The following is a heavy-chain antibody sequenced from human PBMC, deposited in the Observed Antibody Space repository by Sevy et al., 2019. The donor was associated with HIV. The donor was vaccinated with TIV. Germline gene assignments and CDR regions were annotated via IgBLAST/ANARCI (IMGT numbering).Heavy chain of an antibody. CDR2: VYYTGGT. J-gene: IGHJ3*02. Sequence: SETLSLTCTVSGGSINSDHWNWIRQPPGKGLEWIGYVYYTGGTNYNPSLKYRVTISVDRTKNQFSLKLTSVTAADTAVYYCARRNDFDIWGQGTMVTVS. V-gene: IGHV4-59*08. CDR3: ARRNDFDI. CDR1: GGSINSDH.